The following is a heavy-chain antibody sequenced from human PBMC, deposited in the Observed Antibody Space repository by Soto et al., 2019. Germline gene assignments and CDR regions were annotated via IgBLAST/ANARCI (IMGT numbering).Heavy chain of an antibody. Sequence: QVQLVQSGAEVKKPGSSVMVSCKASGGTFSSYAISWVRQAPGQGLEWMGGIIPIFGTANYAQKFQGRVTITADESTSTAYMELSSLRSEDTAVYYCARTYPRKDPLMIWFDPWGQGTLVTVSS. CDR2: IIPIFGTA. V-gene: IGHV1-69*01. CDR3: ARTYPRKDPLMIWFDP. D-gene: IGHD3-16*01. CDR1: GGTFSSYA. J-gene: IGHJ5*02.